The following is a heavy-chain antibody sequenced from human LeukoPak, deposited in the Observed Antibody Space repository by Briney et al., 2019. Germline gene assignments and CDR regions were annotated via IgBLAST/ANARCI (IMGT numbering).Heavy chain of an antibody. CDR1: GFIFSGYW. V-gene: IGHV3-7*01. CDR2: IKHDASEK. D-gene: IGHD3-10*01. CDR3: ARGWDAGSSL. J-gene: IGHJ4*02. Sequence: HPGGSLRLSCEASGFIFSGYWMSWVRQAPGKGLEWVANIKHDASEKHYVDSVKGRFTISRGNTKNSVYLQMDSLRVDDTAVYYCARGWDAGSSLWGQGTLVSVSS.